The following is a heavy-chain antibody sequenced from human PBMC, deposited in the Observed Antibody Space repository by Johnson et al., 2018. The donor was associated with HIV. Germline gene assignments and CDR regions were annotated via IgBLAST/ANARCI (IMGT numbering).Heavy chain of an antibody. D-gene: IGHD2-21*01. CDR1: GFTFSTYG. V-gene: IGHV3-30*18. Sequence: QMQLVESGGGVVQPGRSLRLSCAASGFTFSTYGMHWVRQAPGKGLVWVAVISYDGSNEYYVESVKGRFTISRDNAKNTLYLQMNSLRAEDTAVYYFAKGDCGGDCYVYAFDMWGQGTMVTVSS. CDR3: AKGDCGGDCYVYAFDM. CDR2: ISYDGSNE. J-gene: IGHJ3*02.